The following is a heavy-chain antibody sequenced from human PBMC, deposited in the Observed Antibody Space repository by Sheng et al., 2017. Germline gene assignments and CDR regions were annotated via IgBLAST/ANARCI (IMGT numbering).Heavy chain of an antibody. CDR3: AREGDDSSGYYHNWFDP. D-gene: IGHD3-22*01. CDR1: GGSISSGGYS. J-gene: IGHJ5*02. Sequence: QLQLQESGSGLVKPSQTLSLTCAVSGGSISSGGYSWSWIRQPPGKGLEWIGYIYHSGSTYYNPSLKSRVTISVDRSKNQFSLKLSSVTAADTAVYYCAREGDDSSGYYHNWFDPWGQGTLVTVSS. CDR2: IYHSGST. V-gene: IGHV4-30-2*01.